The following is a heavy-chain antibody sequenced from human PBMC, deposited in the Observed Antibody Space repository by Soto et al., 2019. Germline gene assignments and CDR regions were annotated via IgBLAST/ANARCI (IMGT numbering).Heavy chain of an antibody. CDR3: ARDRPRRYGSGSYPDAFDI. CDR1: GGSISSGGYY. Sequence: QVQLQESGPGLVKPSQTLSLTCTVSGGSISSGGYYWSWIRQHPGKGLEWIGYIYYSGSTYYNPSLKSRVTISVDTSKNQFSLKLSSVTAADTAVYYCARDRPRRYGSGSYPDAFDIWGQGTMVTVSS. J-gene: IGHJ3*02. D-gene: IGHD3-10*01. V-gene: IGHV4-31*03. CDR2: IYYSGST.